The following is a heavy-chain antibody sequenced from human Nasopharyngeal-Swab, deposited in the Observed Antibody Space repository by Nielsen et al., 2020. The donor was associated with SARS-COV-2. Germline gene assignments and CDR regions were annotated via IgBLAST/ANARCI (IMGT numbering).Heavy chain of an antibody. CDR3: ARDHSYYDSNGYYFDY. Sequence: SETLSLTCTVSGGSISTYYWSWTRQPPGKGLEWTGYIHPSGTTNYNPSLKSRVTISVDTSKNQFSLKLSSVTAADTAVYYCARDHSYYDSNGYYFDYWGLGTLVTVSS. J-gene: IGHJ4*02. D-gene: IGHD3-22*01. V-gene: IGHV4-59*01. CDR2: IHPSGTT. CDR1: GGSISTYY.